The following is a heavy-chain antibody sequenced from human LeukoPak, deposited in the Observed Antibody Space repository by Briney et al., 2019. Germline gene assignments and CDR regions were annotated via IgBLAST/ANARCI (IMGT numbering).Heavy chain of an antibody. V-gene: IGHV1-2*04. CDR2: INPNSGGT. J-gene: IGHJ5*02. D-gene: IGHD2-21*02. CDR1: GYTFTGYY. CDR3: ARVHGGDTNWFDP. Sequence: ASVKVSCKASGYTFTGYYMHWVRQAPGQGLEWMGWINPNSGGTNYAQKFQGWVTMTRDTSISTAYMELSRLRSDDTAVYYCARVHGGDTNWFDPWAREPWSPSPQ.